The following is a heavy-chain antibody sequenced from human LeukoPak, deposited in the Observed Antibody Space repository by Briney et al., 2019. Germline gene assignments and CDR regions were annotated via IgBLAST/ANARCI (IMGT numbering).Heavy chain of an antibody. V-gene: IGHV4-61*10. Sequence: KSSETLSLTCTVSGVSISSGSYYWSWIRQPAGEGLECIGRLYYSGSTNYNPSLKSRVTISVDTSKNQFSLKLNSVTAADTAVYYCARGVAFYYNWGQGTLVTVSS. CDR3: ARGVAFYYN. CDR2: LYYSGST. D-gene: IGHD3-22*01. CDR1: GVSISSGSYY. J-gene: IGHJ4*02.